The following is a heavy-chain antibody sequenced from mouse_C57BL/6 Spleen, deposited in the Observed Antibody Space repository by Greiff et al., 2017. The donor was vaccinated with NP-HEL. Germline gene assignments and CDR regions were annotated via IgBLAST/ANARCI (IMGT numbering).Heavy chain of an antibody. CDR3: TGNDYSYAMDY. V-gene: IGHV6-3*01. Sequence: EVKLQESGGGLVQPGGSMKLSCVASGFTFSNYWMNWVRQSPEKGLEWVAQIRLKSDNYATHYAESVKGRFTISRDDSKSSVYLQMNNLRAEETGIYSCTGNDYSYAMDYWGQGTSVTVSS. D-gene: IGHD2-4*01. CDR2: IRLKSDNYAT. CDR1: GFTFSNYW. J-gene: IGHJ4*01.